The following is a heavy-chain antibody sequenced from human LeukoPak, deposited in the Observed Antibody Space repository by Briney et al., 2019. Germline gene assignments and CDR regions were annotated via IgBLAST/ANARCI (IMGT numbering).Heavy chain of an antibody. Sequence: GRTLRLSCAASGFTFSSYAMHWVRQAPGKGLEWVAVISYDGSNKYYVDSVKGGFTISRDNSKNTLYLQMNSLRAEDTAVYYCARSPGIGVVVITNWGQGTLVTVSS. V-gene: IGHV3-30-3*01. CDR2: ISYDGSNK. CDR1: GFTFSSYA. CDR3: ARSPGIGVVVITN. D-gene: IGHD3-22*01. J-gene: IGHJ4*02.